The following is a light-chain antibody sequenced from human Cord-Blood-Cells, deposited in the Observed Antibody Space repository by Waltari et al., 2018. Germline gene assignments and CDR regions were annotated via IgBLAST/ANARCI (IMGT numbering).Light chain of an antibody. CDR2: DAS. Sequence: IQMTKSPSPLSASVGDRVTITCRASQSISSGLALYQQKPGKAPNLLIYDASRLESGVPSRFSGRGSGTEFTLTISSLQPDDFATYYCQQYNSYWTFGQGTKVEIK. J-gene: IGKJ1*01. CDR3: QQYNSYWT. V-gene: IGKV1-5*01. CDR1: QSISSG.